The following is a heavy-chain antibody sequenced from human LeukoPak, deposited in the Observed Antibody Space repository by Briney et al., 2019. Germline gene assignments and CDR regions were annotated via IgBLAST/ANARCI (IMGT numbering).Heavy chain of an antibody. J-gene: IGHJ6*03. CDR3: ARDEGYCDNFTCHAYMSI. CDR2: MDASSSYI. D-gene: IGHD2-15*01. CDR1: GYFFGGYS. Sequence: GGSLRLSCAASGYFFGGYSMEWVRQAPGKGLEWVSSMDASSSYIYYADSVRRRFTLTRNNTKHPLYLQMASLRAEDTAVYYCARDEGYCDNFTCHAYMSIWGKRTSVSVSS. V-gene: IGHV3-21*01.